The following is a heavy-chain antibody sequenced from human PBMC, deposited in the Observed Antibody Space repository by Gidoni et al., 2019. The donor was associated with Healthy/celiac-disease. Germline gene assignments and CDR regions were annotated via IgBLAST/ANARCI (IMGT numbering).Heavy chain of an antibody. D-gene: IGHD3-22*01. J-gene: IGHJ5*02. CDR3: ARSKEHSSGHNWFDP. Sequence: QVQLQESGPGLVKPSQTLSLTCTVSGGSISSGGYYWSWIRQHPGKGLEWIGYTYYSGSTYYNPSLKSRVTISVDTSKNQFSLKLSSVTAADTAVYYCARSKEHSSGHNWFDPWGQGTLVTVSS. CDR2: TYYSGST. CDR1: GGSISSGGYY. V-gene: IGHV4-31*03.